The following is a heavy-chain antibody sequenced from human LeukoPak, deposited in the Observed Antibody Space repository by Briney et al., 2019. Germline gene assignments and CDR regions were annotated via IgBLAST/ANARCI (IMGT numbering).Heavy chain of an antibody. J-gene: IGHJ4*02. CDR2: ITSSSSRI. V-gene: IGHV3-21*06. CDR3: ASFRTSSTGAFDF. CDR1: GFTFSTYS. D-gene: IGHD2-2*01. Sequence: GGSLRLSCAASGFTFSTYSMNCVRQAPGKGLEWVSSITSSSSRIYYADSVRGRFTISRDNAKNTLYLQMNSLRAEDTALYYCASFRTSSTGAFDFWGQGTLVTVSS.